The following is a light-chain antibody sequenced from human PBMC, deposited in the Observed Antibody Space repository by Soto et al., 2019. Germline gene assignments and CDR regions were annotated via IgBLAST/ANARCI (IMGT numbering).Light chain of an antibody. V-gene: IGKV3-15*01. CDR3: QQYHIWPPWT. J-gene: IGKJ1*01. CDR2: GAS. Sequence: EIVMTQSPATLSVSPGEGATLSCRVSQSIRSNLAWYQQRPGQAPRLLMYGASTRADGIPARFTGSGSGTEFTLTISSLQSQDFAVYYCQQYHIWPPWTSGQGTKVDIK. CDR1: QSIRSN.